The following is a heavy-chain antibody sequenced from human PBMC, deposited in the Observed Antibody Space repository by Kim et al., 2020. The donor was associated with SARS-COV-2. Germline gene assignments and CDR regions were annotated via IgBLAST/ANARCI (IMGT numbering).Heavy chain of an antibody. CDR1: GFTFSDYW. CDR2: IKKDGSEK. V-gene: IGHV3-7*01. CDR3: ASGRQAWGAFDF. D-gene: IGHD1-26*01. J-gene: IGHJ3*01. Sequence: GGSLILSCAASGFTFSDYWMNWVRRAPGKGLEWVANIKKDGSEKNFVDSVKGRFTISRDNAKNSLYLQMSSLRAEDTAVYYCASGRQAWGAFDFWGQGTVVTVSS.